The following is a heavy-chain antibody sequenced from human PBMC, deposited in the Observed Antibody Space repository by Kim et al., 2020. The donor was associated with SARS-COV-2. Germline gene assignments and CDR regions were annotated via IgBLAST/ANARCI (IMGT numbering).Heavy chain of an antibody. CDR2: INASGDT. CDR3: VRQGNGSGSHGPLHI. D-gene: IGHD3-10*01. Sequence: SETLSLTCAVYVGSFSGYFWTWVRQVPGKGLEWIGDINASGDTNYNPSLQSRVTMSVDTSKNQFSLKVTSIIAADAAVYYCVRQGNGSGSHGPLHIWGQGTRATVSS. V-gene: IGHV4-34*01. CDR1: VGSFSGYF. J-gene: IGHJ3*02.